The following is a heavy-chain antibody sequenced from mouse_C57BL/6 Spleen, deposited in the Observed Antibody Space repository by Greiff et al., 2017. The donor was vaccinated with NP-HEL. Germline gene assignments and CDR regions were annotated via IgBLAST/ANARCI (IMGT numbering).Heavy chain of an antibody. V-gene: IGHV1-82*01. D-gene: IGHD1-1*01. CDR1: GYAFSSSW. CDR2: IYPGDGDT. CDR3: ARSTTVVANPYWYFDV. J-gene: IGHJ1*03. Sequence: QVQLQQSGPELVKPGASVKISCKASGYAFSSSWMNWVKQRPGKGLEWIGRIYPGDGDTNYNGKFKGKATLTADKSSSTAYMQLSSLTSEDSAVYFCARSTTVVANPYWYFDVWGTGTTVTVSS.